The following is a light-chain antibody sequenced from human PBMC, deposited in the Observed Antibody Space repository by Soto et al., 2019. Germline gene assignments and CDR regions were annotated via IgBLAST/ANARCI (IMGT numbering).Light chain of an antibody. CDR2: DAS. CDR1: QNINTY. Sequence: EIVLTQSPATLSLSPGESATLSCRASQNINTYLAWYQQKPGQPPRLLMFDASNRASGTPARFSGTGSGTDFTLTISSLEPEDFAVYYCQQYGSSPRTFGQGTKVEIK. V-gene: IGKV3-20*01. CDR3: QQYGSSPRT. J-gene: IGKJ1*01.